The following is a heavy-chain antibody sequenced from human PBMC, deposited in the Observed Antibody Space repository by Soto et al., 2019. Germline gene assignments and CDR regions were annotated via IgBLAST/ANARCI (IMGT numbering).Heavy chain of an antibody. Sequence: SETLSLTCTVSGGSISSNNYYWGWIRQPPGKGLEWIGSTYYSGSTYYNPSLKSRVTISVDTSKNQFSLKLSSVTAADTAVYYCARRGSGSYSDYWGQGTLVTVS. CDR2: TYYSGST. CDR3: ARRGSGSYSDY. CDR1: GGSISSNNYY. J-gene: IGHJ4*02. D-gene: IGHD1-26*01. V-gene: IGHV4-39*01.